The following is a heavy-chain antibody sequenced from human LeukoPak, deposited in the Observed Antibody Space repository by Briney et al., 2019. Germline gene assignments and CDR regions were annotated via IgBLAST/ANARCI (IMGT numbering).Heavy chain of an antibody. V-gene: IGHV4-39*07. CDR1: GGSISSSSYY. CDR3: ARLRRIYDYVWGTFPGHFYYMDV. D-gene: IGHD3-16*01. Sequence: SETLSLTCTVSGGSISSSSYYWGWIRQPPGKGLEWIGSIYYSGSTYDNPSLKSRVTISVDTSKNQFSLKLSSVTASDTAVYYCARLRRIYDYVWGTFPGHFYYMDVWGKGTTVTISS. CDR2: IYYSGST. J-gene: IGHJ6*03.